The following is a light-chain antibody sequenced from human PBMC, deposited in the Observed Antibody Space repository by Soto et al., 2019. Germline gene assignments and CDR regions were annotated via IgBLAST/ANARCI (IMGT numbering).Light chain of an antibody. CDR1: SSDVGAYNY. V-gene: IGLV2-14*01. CDR3: SSYTTSSTVV. Sequence: QSALTQPASVSGSPGQSITISCTGTSSDVGAYNYVSWYQHHPGKAPKLVIYEVSNRPSGVSNRFSGSKSGNTASLTISTLQAEDEADYYCSSYTTSSTVVFGGGTKLTVL. CDR2: EVS. J-gene: IGLJ3*02.